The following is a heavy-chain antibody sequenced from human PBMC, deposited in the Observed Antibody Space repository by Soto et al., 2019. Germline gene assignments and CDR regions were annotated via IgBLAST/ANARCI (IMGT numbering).Heavy chain of an antibody. Sequence: EVQLVESGGGLVQPGGSLRLSCVASGFTVSNNYMTWVRQAPGKGLEWVSNMYSGGGTYYTESVKGRFTISRDSSTNTLYLQMDNVRAEDTAVYYCARDQGVNWAWGKGTTVTVSS. V-gene: IGHV3-66*01. CDR2: MYSGGGT. J-gene: IGHJ6*04. CDR1: GFTVSNNY. D-gene: IGHD2-8*01. CDR3: ARDQGVNWA.